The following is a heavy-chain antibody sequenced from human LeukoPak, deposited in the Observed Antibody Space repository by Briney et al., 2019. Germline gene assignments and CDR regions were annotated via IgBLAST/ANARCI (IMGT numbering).Heavy chain of an antibody. D-gene: IGHD2-2*01. CDR3: ARGGYCSSTSCYFWFDP. CDR1: GFTFSSYS. V-gene: IGHV3-21*01. J-gene: IGHJ5*02. CDR2: ISSSSSYI. Sequence: PGGSLRLSCAASGFTFSSYSMNWVRQAPGKGLEWVSSISSSSSYIYYADSVKGRFTISRGNAKNSLYLQMNSLRAEDTAVYYCARGGYCSSTSCYFWFDPWGQGTLVTVSS.